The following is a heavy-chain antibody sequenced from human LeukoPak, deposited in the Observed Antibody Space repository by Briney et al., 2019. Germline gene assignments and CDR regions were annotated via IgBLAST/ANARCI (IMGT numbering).Heavy chain of an antibody. CDR1: GFTFSSYS. CDR3: ARGLGAYYYDSSGYYHTYYFDY. J-gene: IGHJ4*02. D-gene: IGHD3-22*01. V-gene: IGHV3-21*01. Sequence: TGGSLRLSCAASGFTFSSYSMNWVRQAPGKGLEWVSSISSSSSYIYYADSVKGRFTISRDNAKNSLYLQMNSLRAEDTAVYYCARGLGAYYYDSSGYYHTYYFDYWGQGTLVTVSS. CDR2: ISSSSSYI.